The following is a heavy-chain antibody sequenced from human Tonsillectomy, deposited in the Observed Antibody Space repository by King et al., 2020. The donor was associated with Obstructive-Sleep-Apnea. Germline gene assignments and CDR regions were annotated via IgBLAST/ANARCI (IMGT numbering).Heavy chain of an antibody. CDR1: GYTFTSYY. V-gene: IGHV1-46*01. Sequence: VQLVESGAEVKKPGASVKVSCKASGYTFTSYYMHWVRQAPGQGLEWMGIINPSGGSTSYAQKFQGRVTLTRDTSTSTVYMELSSLRSEDTAVYYCASIAAAGTYFDYWGQGTLVTVSS. CDR2: INPSGGST. D-gene: IGHD6-13*01. J-gene: IGHJ4*02. CDR3: ASIAAAGTYFDY.